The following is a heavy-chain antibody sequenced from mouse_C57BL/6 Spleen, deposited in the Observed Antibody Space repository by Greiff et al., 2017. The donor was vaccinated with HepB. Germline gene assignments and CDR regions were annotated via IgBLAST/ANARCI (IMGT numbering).Heavy chain of an antibody. Sequence: EVQLQQSGAELVRPGASVKLSCTASGFNIKDDYMHWVKQRPEQGLEWIGWIDPENGDTEYASKFQGKATITADTSSNTAYLQLSSLTSEDTAFYYCTASNYGYWGQGTTLTVSS. D-gene: IGHD2-5*01. CDR1: GFNIKDDY. CDR2: IDPENGDT. CDR3: TASNYGY. V-gene: IGHV14-4*01. J-gene: IGHJ2*01.